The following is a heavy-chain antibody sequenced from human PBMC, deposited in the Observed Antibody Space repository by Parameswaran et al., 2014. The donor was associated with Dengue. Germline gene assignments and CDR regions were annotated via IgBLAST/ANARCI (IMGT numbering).Heavy chain of an antibody. CDR1: G. CDR3: ARKTVTYDY. J-gene: IGHJ4*02. V-gene: IGHV2-5*01. D-gene: IGHD4-17*01. CDR2: IYWNDDK. Sequence: GARWIRQPPGKALEWLALIYWNDDKRYSPSLKSRLTITKDTSKNQVVLTMTNMDPVDTATYYCARKTVTYDYWGQGTLVTVSS.